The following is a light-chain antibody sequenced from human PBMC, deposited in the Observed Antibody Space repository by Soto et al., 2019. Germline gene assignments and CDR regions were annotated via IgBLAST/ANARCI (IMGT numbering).Light chain of an antibody. V-gene: IGLV2-8*01. CDR2: EVT. J-gene: IGLJ1*01. CDR1: SRDVGAYSS. Sequence: QSALTQPPSASGSPGQSVTVSCAGTSRDVGAYSSVAWYQQHPGKAPKLIIYEVTKRPSGVPDRFSGARSGNTAFLTVSGLQADDEADYYCSAHAGSNNYVFGTGNKVTVL. CDR3: SAHAGSNNYV.